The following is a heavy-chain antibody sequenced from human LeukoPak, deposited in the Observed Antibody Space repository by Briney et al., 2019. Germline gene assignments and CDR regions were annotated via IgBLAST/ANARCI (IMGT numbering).Heavy chain of an antibody. CDR1: GGSISSYY. CDR2: IYYSGST. V-gene: IGHV4-59*01. CDR3: ARGGIVVVPAEPDFDY. Sequence: PSETLSLTCTVSGGSISSYYWSWIRQPPGKGLERIGYIYYSGSTNYNPSLKSRVTISVDTSKNQFSLKLSSVTAADTAVYYCARGGIVVVPAEPDFDYWGQGTLVTVSS. D-gene: IGHD2-2*01. J-gene: IGHJ4*02.